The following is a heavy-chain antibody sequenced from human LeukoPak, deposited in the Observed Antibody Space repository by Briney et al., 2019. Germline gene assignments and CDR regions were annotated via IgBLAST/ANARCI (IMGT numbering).Heavy chain of an antibody. D-gene: IGHD6-13*01. J-gene: IGHJ4*02. V-gene: IGHV3-30*18. CDR3: AKDVRSSWSIDY. CDR2: ISYDGSIK. Sequence: GGSLRLSCAASGFTFSSYGMHWVRQAPGKGLEWVAFISYDGSIKYCADSVKGRFTVSRDNSKNTLYLQMNSLRVEDTAVYYCAKDVRSSWSIDYWGQGTLVTVSS. CDR1: GFTFSSYG.